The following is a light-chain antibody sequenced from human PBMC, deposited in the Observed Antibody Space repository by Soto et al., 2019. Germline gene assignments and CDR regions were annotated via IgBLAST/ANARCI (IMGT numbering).Light chain of an antibody. V-gene: IGKV3-20*01. CDR3: QQYSRSPLT. Sequence: IRLTQSPGPLSFSPAARATLSCRASQSFSSTYSAWYQQQPGQAPRLLIYGASSRATGIPDRISGGGCGTDFILIISRLDPEDFVVYYYQQYSRSPLTFGQGTRLEI. CDR2: GAS. CDR1: QSFSSTY. J-gene: IGKJ5*01.